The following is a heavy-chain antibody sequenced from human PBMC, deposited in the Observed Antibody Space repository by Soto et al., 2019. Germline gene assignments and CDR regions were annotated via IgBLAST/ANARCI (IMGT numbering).Heavy chain of an antibody. D-gene: IGHD3-22*01. CDR3: AHKLGLDPTYSDSSGYPFDF. CDR1: GFSLSTSGVG. CDR2: MLWNDDN. J-gene: IGHJ4*02. Sequence: QITMKESGPTTVKPTQTLTLTCTFSGFSLSTSGVGVGWIRQPPGKAPEWLALMLWNDDNRISPSLKSRLTITKDTSNNQVVLTMTNMDPVDTATYYCAHKLGLDPTYSDSSGYPFDFWGQGTLVTVSS. V-gene: IGHV2-5*01.